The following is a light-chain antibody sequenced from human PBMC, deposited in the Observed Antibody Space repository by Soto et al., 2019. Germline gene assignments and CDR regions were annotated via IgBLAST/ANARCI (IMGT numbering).Light chain of an antibody. CDR1: QSFRGL. CDR2: DAY. Sequence: EVVLTQSPVTLSLSPGERATLSCRASQSFRGLLAWYQQKPGQAPRLLIYDAYNRATGIPPRFSGSGSGTDFTLTISSLEPDDFATYYCLQDSNYPLTFGGGTKVEVK. V-gene: IGKV3-11*01. J-gene: IGKJ4*01. CDR3: LQDSNYPLT.